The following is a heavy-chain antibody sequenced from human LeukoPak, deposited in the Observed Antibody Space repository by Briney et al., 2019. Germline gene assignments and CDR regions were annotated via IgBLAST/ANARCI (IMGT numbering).Heavy chain of an antibody. CDR2: FDPEDGET. Sequence: GASVKVSCKVSGYTFTELSMHWVRQAPGQGLEWMGGFDPEDGETIYAQKFQGRVTMTEDTSTDTAYMELSSLRSEATAVYYCAIPSGSLMPFDYWGQGTLVTVSS. V-gene: IGHV1-24*01. CDR1: GYTFTELS. D-gene: IGHD1-26*01. CDR3: AIPSGSLMPFDY. J-gene: IGHJ4*02.